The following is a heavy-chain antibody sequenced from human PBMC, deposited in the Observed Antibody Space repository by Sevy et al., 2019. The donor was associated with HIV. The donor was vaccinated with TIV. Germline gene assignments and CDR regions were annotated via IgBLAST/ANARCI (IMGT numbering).Heavy chain of an antibody. V-gene: IGHV3-30*04. J-gene: IGHJ4*02. CDR1: GFSFSIHS. Sequence: GGSLRLPCTASGFSFSIHSMHWVRQAPGKGLEWVSFILHDGSRQDYADSVKGRFIISRDNSKNTVYLEMSGLRPEDTATYYCARDSNVYDSGGSLDSWGQGTLVTVSS. D-gene: IGHD6-25*01. CDR3: ARDSNVYDSGGSLDS. CDR2: ILHDGSRQ.